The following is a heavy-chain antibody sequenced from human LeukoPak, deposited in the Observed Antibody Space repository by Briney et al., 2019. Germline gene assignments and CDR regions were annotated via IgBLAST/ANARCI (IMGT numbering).Heavy chain of an antibody. Sequence: GGSLRLSCAASGFTFSNYAMTWVRQAPGKGLEWVSGINGSGGNPYYADSVKGRFTISRDNSKNTVYLQMNSLRADDTAVYYCAKGLSTSYYSDFDYWGQGTLVTVSS. CDR1: GFTFSNYA. CDR3: AKGLSTSYYSDFDY. V-gene: IGHV3-23*01. J-gene: IGHJ4*02. D-gene: IGHD2-2*01. CDR2: INGSGGNP.